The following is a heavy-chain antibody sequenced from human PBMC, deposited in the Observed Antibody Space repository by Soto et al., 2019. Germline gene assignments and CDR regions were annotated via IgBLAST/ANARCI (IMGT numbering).Heavy chain of an antibody. J-gene: IGHJ4*02. CDR2: ISWNSGSI. CDR3: AKATSDILTGYYRQYYFDY. V-gene: IGHV3-9*01. Sequence: DVQLVESGGGLVQPGRSLRLSCAASGFTFDDYAMHWVRQAPGKGLEWVSGISWNSGSIGYADSVKGRFTISRDNAKNSLYLQMNSLRAEDTALYYCAKATSDILTGYYRQYYFDYWGQGTLVTVSS. CDR1: GFTFDDYA. D-gene: IGHD3-9*01.